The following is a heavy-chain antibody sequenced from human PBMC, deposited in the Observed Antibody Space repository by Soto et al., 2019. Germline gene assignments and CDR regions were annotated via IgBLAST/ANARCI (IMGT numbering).Heavy chain of an antibody. CDR1: GTSLRRYH. Sequence: PSETLSPTCAVSGTSLRRYHRSWIRQGAGKGLEWIGRVQMSGSRNYNHSLKTRVTMSLDTWKNEVSLRMPSVTAADTAVYFCAKGRSAVGWFDPWGQGILVTVSS. CDR3: AKGRSAVGWFDP. CDR2: VQMSGSR. J-gene: IGHJ5*02. D-gene: IGHD6-25*01. V-gene: IGHV4-4*07.